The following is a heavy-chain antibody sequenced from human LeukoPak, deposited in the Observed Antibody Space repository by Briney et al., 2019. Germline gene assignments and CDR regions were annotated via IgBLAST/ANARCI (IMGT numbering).Heavy chain of an antibody. Sequence: SETLSLTCTVSGGSVSSGSYYWSWIRQPPGKGLEWIGYIYYSGSTNYNPSLKSRVTISVDTSKNQFSLKLSSVTAADTAVYYCARAGYYDSSGYYYVLLFDYWGQGTLVTVSS. D-gene: IGHD3-22*01. CDR3: ARAGYYDSSGYYYVLLFDY. CDR2: IYYSGST. V-gene: IGHV4-61*01. CDR1: GGSVSSGSYY. J-gene: IGHJ4*02.